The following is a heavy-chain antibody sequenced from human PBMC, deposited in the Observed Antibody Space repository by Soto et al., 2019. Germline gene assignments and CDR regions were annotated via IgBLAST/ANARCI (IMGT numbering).Heavy chain of an antibody. CDR2: IYYSEST. J-gene: IGHJ4*02. V-gene: IGHV4-61*01. CDR1: GGSVSSGSHY. Sequence: SETLSLTCTVSGGSVSSGSHYWSWIRQPPGKGLEWIGYIYYSESTNYNPSLKSRVIISVDTSKNQFSLKLSSVTAADTAVYYCARGYYGSESGGYYFDYWGQGTLVTVSS. CDR3: ARGYYGSESGGYYFDY. D-gene: IGHD3-10*01.